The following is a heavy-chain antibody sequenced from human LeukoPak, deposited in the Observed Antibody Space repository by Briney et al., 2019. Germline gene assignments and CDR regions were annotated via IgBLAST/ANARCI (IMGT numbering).Heavy chain of an antibody. J-gene: IGHJ5*02. CDR1: GGPISSYY. V-gene: IGHV4-59*08. CDR3: ARHSKRRAYGGYDVIPWFDP. D-gene: IGHD5-12*01. CDR2: AHYSGDT. Sequence: SETLSLTCTVSGGPISSYYWSWLWQPPGKGLEWIGYAHYSGDTNYNPSLKNRVTISVDTSNNRVSLRLTSVTAADTAVYYCARHSKRRAYGGYDVIPWFDPWGQGTLVTVSS.